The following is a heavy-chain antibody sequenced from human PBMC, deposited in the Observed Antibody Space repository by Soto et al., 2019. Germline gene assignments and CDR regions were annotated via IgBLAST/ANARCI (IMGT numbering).Heavy chain of an antibody. CDR2: IDPSDSQT. Sequence: GESLKISCRGSGYSFAGYWITWVRQKPGKGLEWMGRIDPSDSQTYYSPSFRGHVTISVTKSITTVFLQWSSLRASDTAMYYCARQIYDSDTGPNFQYYFDSWGQGTPVTVSS. D-gene: IGHD3-22*01. V-gene: IGHV5-10-1*01. J-gene: IGHJ4*02. CDR3: ARQIYDSDTGPNFQYYFDS. CDR1: GYSFAGYW.